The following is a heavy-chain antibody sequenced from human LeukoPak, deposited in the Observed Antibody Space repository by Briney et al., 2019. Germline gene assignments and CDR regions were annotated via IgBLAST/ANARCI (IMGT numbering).Heavy chain of an antibody. Sequence: PSETLSLTCAVYGGSFIGYYWSWIRQPPGKGLEWIGEINHSGSTNYNPSLKSRVTISVDTSKNQFSLKLSSVTAADTAVYYCARGSQGSGDYWGQGTLVTVSS. CDR2: INHSGST. D-gene: IGHD6-19*01. J-gene: IGHJ4*02. CDR1: GGSFIGYY. V-gene: IGHV4-34*01. CDR3: ARGSQGSGDY.